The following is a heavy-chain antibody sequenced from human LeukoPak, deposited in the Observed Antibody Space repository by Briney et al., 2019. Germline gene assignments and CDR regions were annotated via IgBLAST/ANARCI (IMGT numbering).Heavy chain of an antibody. Sequence: RSSETLSLTCSVSGGSISSYYWNWIRQPAGKGLEWIGRISTSGSTNYNPSLKSRVTMSVDTSKNQFSLKLSPVTAADTAVYYCAREGSRKNWLDPWGQGTLVTVSS. J-gene: IGHJ5*02. V-gene: IGHV4-4*07. CDR3: AREGSRKNWLDP. CDR2: ISTSGST. CDR1: GGSISSYY. D-gene: IGHD1-26*01.